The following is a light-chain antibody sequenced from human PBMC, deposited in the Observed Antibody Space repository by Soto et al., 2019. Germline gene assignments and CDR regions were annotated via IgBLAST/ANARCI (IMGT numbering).Light chain of an antibody. CDR2: VVS. CDR1: SSDVGGYNY. Sequence: QSVLTQPRSVSGSPGQSVTISCTGTSSDVGGYNYVSWYQQHPCKAPKLMIYVVSKRPSGVSDRFSGSKSGNTASLTISGLQAEDEADYYCCSYAGSYYVFGTGTKVTVL. CDR3: CSYAGSYYV. V-gene: IGLV2-11*01. J-gene: IGLJ1*01.